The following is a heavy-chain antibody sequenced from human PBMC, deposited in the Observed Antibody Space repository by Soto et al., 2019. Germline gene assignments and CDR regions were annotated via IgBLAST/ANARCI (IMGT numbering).Heavy chain of an antibody. V-gene: IGHV1-2*04. CDR2: INPYSGGT. D-gene: IGHD3-22*01. J-gene: IGHJ4*02. Sequence: ASVKVSCKASGYTFTGYYMHWVRQAPGQGLEWMGWINPYSGGTSYAQKFQGWVTMTRDTSISTAYMELRSLRSDDTAVYYCARDHSRFFDYWGQGTLVTVSS. CDR3: ARDHSRFFDY. CDR1: GYTFTGYY.